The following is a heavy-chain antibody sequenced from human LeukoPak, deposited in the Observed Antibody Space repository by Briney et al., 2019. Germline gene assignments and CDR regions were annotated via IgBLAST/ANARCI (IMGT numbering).Heavy chain of an antibody. Sequence: SETLSLTCTVSGGSISSYYWSWIRQPPGKGLEWIGEINHSGSTNYNPSFKSRVTMSVDMSKNQFSLKLTSVTAADTAVYYCATNTGTVFDYWGQGALVTVSS. CDR3: ATNTGTVFDY. D-gene: IGHD7-27*01. J-gene: IGHJ4*02. CDR1: GGSISSYY. CDR2: INHSGST. V-gene: IGHV4-34*01.